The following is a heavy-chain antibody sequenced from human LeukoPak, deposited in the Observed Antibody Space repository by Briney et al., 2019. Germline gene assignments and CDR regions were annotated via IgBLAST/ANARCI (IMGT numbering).Heavy chain of an antibody. CDR3: ARVTKLGILVDY. CDR1: GGSVSSGSYY. J-gene: IGHJ4*02. D-gene: IGHD7-27*01. CDR2: IYYSGST. V-gene: IGHV4-61*01. Sequence: SETLSLTCTVSGGSVSSGSYYWSWIRQPPGKGLEWIGYIYYSGSTYYNPSLKSRVTISVDTSKNQFSLKLSSATAADTAVYYCARVTKLGILVDYWGQGTLVTVSS.